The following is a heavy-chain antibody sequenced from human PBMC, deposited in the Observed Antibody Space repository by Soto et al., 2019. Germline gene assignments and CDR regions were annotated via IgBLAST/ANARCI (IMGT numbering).Heavy chain of an antibody. Sequence: EVHLVESGGGLVQPGGSLRLSCAASGYIFSDFWMAWVRQGPGKGLEWVANIKGDGSGRYYEDSVRGRFTISRDNAKKSLYLQMNSLGVEDMAVYYCAEDTGSGWHGQDGRGMDVWGQGTTVTVSS. D-gene: IGHD6-19*01. V-gene: IGHV3-7*05. CDR1: GYIFSDFW. CDR2: IKGDGSGR. CDR3: AEDTGSGWHGQDGRGMDV. J-gene: IGHJ6*02.